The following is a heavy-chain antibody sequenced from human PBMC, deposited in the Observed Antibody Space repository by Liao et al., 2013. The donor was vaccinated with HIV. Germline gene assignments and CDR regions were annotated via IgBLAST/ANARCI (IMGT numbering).Heavy chain of an antibody. J-gene: IGHJ4*02. CDR3: ARVATDWNDSDDYDRFDF. CDR1: GGSISGYY. Sequence: QVQLQESGPGLVKSSETVSLTCNVSGGSISGYYWSWIRQPPGKGLEWIGYIYYSGSTYYNPSLKSRVSISIDTSNNQFSLKLTAATAADTAMYFCARVATDWNDSDDYDRFDFWGQGTLVTVSS. V-gene: IGHV4-30-4*08. CDR2: IYYSGST. D-gene: IGHD4-17*01.